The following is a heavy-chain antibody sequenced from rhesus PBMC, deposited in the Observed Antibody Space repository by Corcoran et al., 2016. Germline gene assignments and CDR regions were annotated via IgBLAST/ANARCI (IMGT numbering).Heavy chain of an antibody. J-gene: IGHJ5-1*01. Sequence: EVQLVESGGGLAKPGGSLRLSCAASGFSFSDYYISWVRQAPGKGLEWVSGISYTGGSTYYADSVKGRFTISRENAKNTLYLQIDSLRAEDTAVYYCARGGWNDRFDVWGAGVLVTVSS. CDR2: ISYTGGST. D-gene: IGHD1-14*01. CDR1: GFSFSDYY. V-gene: IGHV3S18*01. CDR3: ARGGWNDRFDV.